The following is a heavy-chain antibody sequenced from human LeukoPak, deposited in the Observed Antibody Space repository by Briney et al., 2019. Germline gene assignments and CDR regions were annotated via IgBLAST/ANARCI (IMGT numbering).Heavy chain of an antibody. J-gene: IGHJ5*02. D-gene: IGHD3-9*01. Sequence: SETPSLTCTVSGGSISSYYWSWIRQPPGKGLEWIGYIYYSGSTNYNPSLKSRVTILVDTSKNQFSLKLSSVTAADTAVYYCARLSGPRHYDILTGYYLARNDPSWFDPWGQGTLVTVSS. V-gene: IGHV4-59*08. CDR2: IYYSGST. CDR1: GGSISSYY. CDR3: ARLSGPRHYDILTGYYLARNDPSWFDP.